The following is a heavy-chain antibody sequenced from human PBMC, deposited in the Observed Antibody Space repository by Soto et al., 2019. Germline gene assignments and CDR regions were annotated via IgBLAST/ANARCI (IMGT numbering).Heavy chain of an antibody. D-gene: IGHD2-2*01. J-gene: IGHJ4*02. CDR2: IKQDGSEI. V-gene: IGHV3-7*05. CDR3: AKSLSAIPGDS. Sequence: EAQLVESGGGLVQSGGSLRLSCAASGFTFSSYWMSWVRQGPGKGPEWVANIKQDGSEIYYVDSVKGRFTISRDNAKSSLYLQMTSLRAEDTAVYHCAKSLSAIPGDSWGQGTLVTVSS. CDR1: GFTFSSYW.